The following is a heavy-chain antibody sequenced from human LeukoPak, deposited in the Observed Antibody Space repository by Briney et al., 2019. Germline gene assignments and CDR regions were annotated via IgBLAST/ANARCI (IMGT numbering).Heavy chain of an antibody. Sequence: PSETLSLTCSVSGGSISSYYWSWIRQPPGKGLVWIGYIYYRGSTNYNPSLKSRVTISVDTSKNQFSLKLSSVTAADTAVYYCASCSGGSCYSGADAFDIWGQGTVVTVSS. CDR2: IYYRGST. CDR1: GGSISSYY. V-gene: IGHV4-59*08. CDR3: ASCSGGSCYSGADAFDI. J-gene: IGHJ3*02. D-gene: IGHD2-15*01.